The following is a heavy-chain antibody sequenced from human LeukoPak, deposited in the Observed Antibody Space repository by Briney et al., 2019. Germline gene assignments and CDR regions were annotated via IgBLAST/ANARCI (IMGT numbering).Heavy chain of an antibody. CDR2: ISYSGTT. CDR3: GRRSAGVPFDY. Sequence: PSETLSLTCTVSGGSITTGSYYCGWVRQPAGKGLEYIGSISYSGTTYYNPSLKSRVTISVDTSKNPFSLNLSSVSAADTAVYYCGRRSAGVPFDYWGQGTLVTVSS. V-gene: IGHV4-39*02. J-gene: IGHJ4*02. D-gene: IGHD6-13*01. CDR1: GGSITTGSYY.